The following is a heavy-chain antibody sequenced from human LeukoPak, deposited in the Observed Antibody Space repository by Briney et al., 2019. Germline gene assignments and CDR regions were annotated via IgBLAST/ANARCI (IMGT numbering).Heavy chain of an antibody. CDR1: GYIFTAYW. CDR3: ARRTGSGTYCSLFFDY. D-gene: IGHD1-26*01. V-gene: IGHV5-51*01. J-gene: IGHJ4*02. CDR2: IYPADSDT. Sequence: GESLKISCKASGYIFTAYWIGWVRQLPGKGLERMGVIYPADSDTTYSPSFQGQVTISADKSNNIAYLEWDSLKASDSATYYCARRTGSGTYCSLFFDYWGQGALVTVSS.